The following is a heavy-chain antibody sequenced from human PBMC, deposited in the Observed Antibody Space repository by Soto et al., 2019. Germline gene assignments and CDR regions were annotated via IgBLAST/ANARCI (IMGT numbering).Heavy chain of an antibody. J-gene: IGHJ4*02. CDR2: IYPGDSDT. V-gene: IGHV5-51*01. Sequence: GESLKISCLGSGYSFRHFWIGWVRQMPGRGLEWMGIIYPGDSDTKYTPSFQGRVTISVDSSINTAYLQWTSLEASDTAIYYCARQYGESLDYWGQGSLVTVSS. CDR1: GYSFRHFW. D-gene: IGHD2-21*01. CDR3: ARQYGESLDY.